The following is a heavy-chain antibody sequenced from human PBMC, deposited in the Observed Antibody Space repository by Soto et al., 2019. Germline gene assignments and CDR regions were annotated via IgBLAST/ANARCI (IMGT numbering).Heavy chain of an antibody. J-gene: IGHJ4*02. CDR1: GGSISSGGYY. CDR2: IYYSGRT. Sequence: QVQLQESGPGLVKPSQTLSLTCTVSGGSISSGGYYWSWIRQHPGKGLEWIGYIYYSGRTYYNPSLASGVTISVDTSKNQFSLKLSSVTAADTAVSYCAQRGGSGYVGWGQGTLVTVSS. CDR3: AQRGGSGYVG. V-gene: IGHV4-31*03. D-gene: IGHD3-10*01.